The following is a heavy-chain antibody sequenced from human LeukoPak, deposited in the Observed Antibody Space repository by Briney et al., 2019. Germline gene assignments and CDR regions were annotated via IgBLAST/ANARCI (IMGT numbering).Heavy chain of an antibody. V-gene: IGHV4-34*12. CDR1: GGSFSYYY. D-gene: IGHD3-9*01. Sequence: PSETLSLTCAVYGGSFSYYYWSWIRQPPGKTLEWIGEIIHSGITNYNPSLKSRVTISVDTSKNQFSLKLSSVTAADTAVYYCAIRKYYDILTGYRKIPTSGFDPWGEGTLVTVSS. J-gene: IGHJ5*02. CDR3: AIRKYYDILTGYRKIPTSGFDP. CDR2: IIHSGIT.